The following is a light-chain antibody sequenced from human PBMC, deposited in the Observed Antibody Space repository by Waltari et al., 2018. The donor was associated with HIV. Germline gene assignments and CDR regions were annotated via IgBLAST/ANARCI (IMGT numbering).Light chain of an antibody. CDR3: AAWDDSLNGYV. CDR1: NSNIGNNA. Sequence: QSVLTQPPSVSEAPRQRVTISCSGSNSNIGNNAVNWYQHLPGKAPKLLIYCENLLPAGVSDRFSGSKSGASASLAISGLQSEDEADYYWAAWDDSLNGYVFGTGTKVTVL. J-gene: IGLJ1*01. CDR2: CEN. V-gene: IGLV1-36*01.